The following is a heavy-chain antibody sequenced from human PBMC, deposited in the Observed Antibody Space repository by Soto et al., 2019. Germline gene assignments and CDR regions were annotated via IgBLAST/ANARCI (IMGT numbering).Heavy chain of an antibody. Sequence: SETLSLTCAVSGGSISSGGYSWSWIRQPPGKGLEWIGEINHSGSTNYNPSLKSRVTISVDTSKNQFSLKLSSVTAADTAVYYCARAAADHVGGRMDVWGQGTTVTVSS. CDR1: GGSISSGGYS. D-gene: IGHD6-25*01. CDR3: ARAAADHVGGRMDV. V-gene: IGHV4-34*01. CDR2: INHSGST. J-gene: IGHJ6*02.